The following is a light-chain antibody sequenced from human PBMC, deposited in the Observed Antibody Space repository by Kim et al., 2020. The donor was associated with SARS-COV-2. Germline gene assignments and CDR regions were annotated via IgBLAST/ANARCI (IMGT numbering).Light chain of an antibody. CDR3: QQYGGSPRT. Sequence: SPGERATLSVRASETVSSNHLAWYQQRPGQAPRVLIYGASTRATGIPDRFSGSGSGTDFTLTISRLEPEDFAIYYCQQYGGSPRTFGQGTKVDIK. CDR1: ETVSSNH. V-gene: IGKV3-20*01. CDR2: GAS. J-gene: IGKJ1*01.